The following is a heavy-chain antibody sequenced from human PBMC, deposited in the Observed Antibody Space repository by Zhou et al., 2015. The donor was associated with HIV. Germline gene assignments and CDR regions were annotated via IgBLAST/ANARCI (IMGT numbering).Heavy chain of an antibody. CDR2: ITPMFDME. CDR1: GGTFSGSD. V-gene: IGHV1-69*04. Sequence: LVQSGTEVRKPGSSVNVSCKASGGTFSGSDISWVRQAPGQGLEWMGSITPMFDMETYAEKFRARLTITVDKSTSAAYMELNRLTSEDAAVYFCARDRGGATRPGWRYFDLWGRGTLVTVSS. D-gene: IGHD6-6*01. J-gene: IGHJ2*01. CDR3: ARDRGGATRPGWRYFDL.